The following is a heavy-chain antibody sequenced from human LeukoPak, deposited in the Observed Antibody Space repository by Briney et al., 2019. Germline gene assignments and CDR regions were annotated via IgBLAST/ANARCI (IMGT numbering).Heavy chain of an antibody. V-gene: IGHV4-30-2*01. D-gene: IGHD3-10*01. J-gene: IGHJ3*02. CDR1: GGSISSGGYS. CDR2: IYHSGST. Sequence: SETLSLTCAVSGGSISSGGYSWSWIRQPPGKGLEWIGYIYHSGSTYYNPSLKSRVTISVDRSKNQFSLKLSSVTAADTAVYYCARGFTAITMVRGDAFDIWGQGTMVTVSS. CDR3: ARGFTAITMVRGDAFDI.